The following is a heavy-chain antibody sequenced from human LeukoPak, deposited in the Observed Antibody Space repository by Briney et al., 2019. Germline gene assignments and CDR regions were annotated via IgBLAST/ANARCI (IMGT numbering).Heavy chain of an antibody. CDR2: IYHSGTT. J-gene: IGHJ1*01. D-gene: IGHD2-15*01. CDR1: GGSITSYY. CDR3: AQKAPYSPGYSQD. Sequence: PSETLSLTCTVSGGSITSYYWTWIRQPPGKGPEWIGYIYHSGTTNYNPSLKSRVTISVDTSKNQFSLKLSSVTAADTAVYYCAQKAPYSPGYSQDWGQGTLVTVSS. V-gene: IGHV4-59*01.